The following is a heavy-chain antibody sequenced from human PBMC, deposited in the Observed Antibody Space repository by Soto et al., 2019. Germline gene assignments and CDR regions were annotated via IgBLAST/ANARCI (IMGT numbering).Heavy chain of an antibody. V-gene: IGHV4-30-2*04. CDR2: IYHSGST. Sequence: PGKGLEWSGYIYHSGSTYYNPSLKSRVTISVDRAKNQFSLKLSSVTAADTAMYYCARGGYCFFFQAEDGIRDVRSVSAFLLNRSSDL. J-gene: IGHJ2*01. CDR3: ARGGYCFFFQAEDGIRDVRSVSAFLLNRSSDL. D-gene: IGHD3-10*02.